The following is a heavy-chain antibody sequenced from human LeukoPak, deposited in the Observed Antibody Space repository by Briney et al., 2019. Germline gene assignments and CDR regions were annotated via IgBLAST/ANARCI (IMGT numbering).Heavy chain of an antibody. V-gene: IGHV4-30-4*01. CDR1: GGSISSGDYY. D-gene: IGHD6-13*01. CDR3: ARVAAAAVWFDP. Sequence: SETLSLTCTVSGGSISSGDYYWSWIRQPPGKGLEWIGYIYYTGSTYCNPSLKSRVTISVDTSKSQFSLKLSSVTAADTAVYYCARVAAAAVWFDPWGQGTLVTVSS. J-gene: IGHJ5*02. CDR2: IYYTGST.